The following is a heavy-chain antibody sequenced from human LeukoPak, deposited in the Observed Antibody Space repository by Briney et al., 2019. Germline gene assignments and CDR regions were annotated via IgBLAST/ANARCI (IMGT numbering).Heavy chain of an antibody. CDR1: RFTFSSYA. Sequence: GGSLRLSCAASRFTFSSYAMHWVRQAPGKGLEWVAVISYDGSNKYYADSVKGRFTISRDNSKNTLYLQMNSLRAEDTAVYYCAKDHEISGYFHYRGQGTLVTVSS. CDR2: ISYDGSNK. D-gene: IGHD3-22*01. CDR3: AKDHEISGYFHY. J-gene: IGHJ4*02. V-gene: IGHV3-30-3*01.